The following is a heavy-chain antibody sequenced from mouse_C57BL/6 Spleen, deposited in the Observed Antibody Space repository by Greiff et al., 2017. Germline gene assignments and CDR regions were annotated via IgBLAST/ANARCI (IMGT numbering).Heavy chain of an antibody. Sequence: VQLQQSGPELVKPGASVKISCKASGYAFSSSWMNWVKQRPGKGLEWIGRIYPGDGDTNYNGKFKGKATLTADKSSSTAYMQLSSLTSEDSAVYFCARSYDYYEAWFAYWGQGTLVTVSA. CDR3: ARSYDYYEAWFAY. J-gene: IGHJ3*01. CDR1: GYAFSSSW. D-gene: IGHD1-1*01. V-gene: IGHV1-82*01. CDR2: IYPGDGDT.